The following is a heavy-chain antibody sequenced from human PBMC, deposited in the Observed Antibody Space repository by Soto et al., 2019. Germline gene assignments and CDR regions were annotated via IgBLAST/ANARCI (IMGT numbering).Heavy chain of an antibody. J-gene: IGHJ4*02. CDR3: ARERSSGRYVDY. V-gene: IGHV1-8*01. CDR1: GYTFTSYD. CDR2: MNPNSGNT. D-gene: IGHD6-19*01. Sequence: QVQLVQSVAEVKKPGASVKVSCKASGYTFTSYDINWVRQATGQGLEWMGWMNPNSGNTGYAQKFQGRVTMTRNTSIITAYMELSSLRSGDTAVYYCARERSSGRYVDYWGQGTLVTVSS.